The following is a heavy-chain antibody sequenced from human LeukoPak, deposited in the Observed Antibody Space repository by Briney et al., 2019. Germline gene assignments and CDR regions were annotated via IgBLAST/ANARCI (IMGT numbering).Heavy chain of an antibody. CDR1: GGTFSSYA. D-gene: IGHD5-18*01. V-gene: IGHV1-69*01. CDR3: ATTEIQLWFGPPLYYYGTDV. J-gene: IGHJ6*04. CDR2: IIPIFGTA. Sequence: GASVKVSCKASGGTFSSYAISWVRQAPGQGLEWMGGIIPIFGTANYAQKFQGRVTITADESTSTAYMELSSLRSEDTAVYYCATTEIQLWFGPPLYYYGTDVWGKGTTVTVSS.